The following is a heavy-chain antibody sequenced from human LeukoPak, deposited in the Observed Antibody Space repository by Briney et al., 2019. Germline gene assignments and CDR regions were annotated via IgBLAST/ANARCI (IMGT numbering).Heavy chain of an antibody. J-gene: IGHJ4*02. Sequence: GALGKACCKVSVYTLTPLFMHCGRQSRSNQVEGMGGFDPEDGETIYAQKFQGRVTMTKDTSTDTAYMELSSLRSEDTAVYYCATGYYYDSSGSFWGQGTLVTVSS. V-gene: IGHV1-24*01. CDR3: ATGYYYDSSGSF. CDR1: VYTLTPLF. CDR2: FDPEDGET. D-gene: IGHD3-22*01.